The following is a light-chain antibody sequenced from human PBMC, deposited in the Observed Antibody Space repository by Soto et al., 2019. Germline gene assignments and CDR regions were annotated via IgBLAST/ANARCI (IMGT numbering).Light chain of an antibody. V-gene: IGKV3-20*01. CDR1: QSVSSNS. Sequence: ESVLTQSPGTLSLSPGERATLSCRASQSVSSNSLAWYQQKPGQAPRLLIYGASSSATGTPDRFSGSGSGTDFTLTISRLEPDDFAVYDCQQFGGSPPSWTFGQGTNVEI. J-gene: IGKJ1*01. CDR2: GAS. CDR3: QQFGGSPPSWT.